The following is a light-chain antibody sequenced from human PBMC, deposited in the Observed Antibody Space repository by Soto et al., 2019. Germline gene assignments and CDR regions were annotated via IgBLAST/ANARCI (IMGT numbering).Light chain of an antibody. CDR2: RAS. V-gene: IGKV3-15*01. Sequence: EIVMTQSPATLSVSPGDTATLSCRASQSLGGNLAWYQQKPGQAPRLLIFRASSRATGVPARFSASGYGTEFTITISGLQSEDFAVYYSQQYSNWTPWTFAPGTKVEIK. J-gene: IGKJ1*01. CDR1: QSLGGN. CDR3: QQYSNWTPWT.